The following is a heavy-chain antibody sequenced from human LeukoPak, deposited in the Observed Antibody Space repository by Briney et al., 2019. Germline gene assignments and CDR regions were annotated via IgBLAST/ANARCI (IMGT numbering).Heavy chain of an antibody. CDR2: ISSNGGST. D-gene: IGHD3-10*01. Sequence: GGSLRLSRSASGFTFSSYAMHWVRQAPGKGLEYVSAISSNGGSTYYADSVKGGFTISRDNSKNTLYLQMSSLRAEDTAVYYCVKGWDYGSGSFNWFDPWGQGTLVTVSS. J-gene: IGHJ5*02. CDR1: GFTFSSYA. CDR3: VKGWDYGSGSFNWFDP. V-gene: IGHV3-64D*06.